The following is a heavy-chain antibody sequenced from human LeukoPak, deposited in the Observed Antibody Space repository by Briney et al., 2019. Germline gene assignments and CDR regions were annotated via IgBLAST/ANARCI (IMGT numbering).Heavy chain of an antibody. Sequence: GGSLRLSCAASRFTFSSYSMNWVRQAPGKGLEWVSSISSSSSYIYYADSVKGRFTISRDNAKNSLYLQMNSLRAEDTAVYYCARILHGSGSYGLDYWGQGTLVTVSS. V-gene: IGHV3-21*01. D-gene: IGHD3-10*01. J-gene: IGHJ4*02. CDR2: ISSSSSYI. CDR1: RFTFSSYS. CDR3: ARILHGSGSYGLDY.